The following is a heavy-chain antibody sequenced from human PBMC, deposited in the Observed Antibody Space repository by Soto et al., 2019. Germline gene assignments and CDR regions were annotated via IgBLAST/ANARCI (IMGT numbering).Heavy chain of an antibody. CDR1: GGTFSSYA. D-gene: IGHD6-6*01. Sequence: ASVKVSCKASGGTFSSYAINWVRQATGQGLECMGWINPNTGGTKYAQKFQGRVAMTRDTSISTAYMELSWLTSDDTAIYYCARSTSTIGARLDSWGQGTLVTVSS. J-gene: IGHJ4*02. CDR2: INPNTGGT. V-gene: IGHV1-2*02. CDR3: ARSTSTIGARLDS.